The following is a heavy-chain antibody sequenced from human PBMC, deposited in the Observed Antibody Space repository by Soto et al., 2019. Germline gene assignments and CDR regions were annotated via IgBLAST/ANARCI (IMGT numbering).Heavy chain of an antibody. CDR1: GFTSHDYA. CDR2: IYWGSNKI. V-gene: IGHV3-9*02. D-gene: IGHD3-10*01. Sequence: EVQLVESGGGLVQPGRSLRLSCVASGFTSHDYAMHWVRQTPGKGLEWVSGIYWGSNKIDYADSVKGRFTISRDNAKTSLFLQMNSLSADDTALYYCVKDVSPGGADVWGQGTTVTVSS. CDR3: VKDVSPGGADV. J-gene: IGHJ6*02.